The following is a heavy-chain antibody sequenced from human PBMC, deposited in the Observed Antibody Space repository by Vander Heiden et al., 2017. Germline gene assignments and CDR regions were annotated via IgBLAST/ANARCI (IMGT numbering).Heavy chain of an antibody. CDR3: ARDTVDIYYYYYGMDV. CDR2: ISSSGSTI. CDR1: GFTFSDYY. J-gene: IGHJ6*02. V-gene: IGHV3-11*01. D-gene: IGHD5-12*01. Sequence: QVQLVESGGGLVKPGGSLRLSCAASGFTFSDYYRGWIRQAPGKGLEWVSYISSSGSTIYYADSVKGRFTISRDNAKNSLYLQMNSLRAEDTAVYYCARDTVDIYYYYYGMDVWGQGTTVTVSS.